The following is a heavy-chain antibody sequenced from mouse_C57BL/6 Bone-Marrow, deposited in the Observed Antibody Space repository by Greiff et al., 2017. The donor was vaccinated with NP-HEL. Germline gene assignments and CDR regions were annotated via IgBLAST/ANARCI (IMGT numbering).Heavy chain of an antibody. V-gene: IGHV1-19*01. CDR3: ARCSNYAWVAY. D-gene: IGHD2-5*01. CDR2: INPYNGGT. J-gene: IGHJ3*01. Sequence: EVQLQQSGPVLVKPGASVKMSCKASGYTFTDYYMNWVKQSHGKSLEWIGVINPYNGGTSYNQKFKGKATLTVDKSSSTAYMELNSLTSEDSAVYYCARCSNYAWVAYGGQGTLVTVSA. CDR1: GYTFTDYY.